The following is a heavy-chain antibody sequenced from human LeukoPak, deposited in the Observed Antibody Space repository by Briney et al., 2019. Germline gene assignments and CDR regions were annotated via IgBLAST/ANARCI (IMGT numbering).Heavy chain of an antibody. CDR3: ARRGPTGWFDP. J-gene: IGHJ5*02. Sequence: SETLSLTCSVSGASIRDYYWTWIRQPPGKRLQWIGSISHSGSTKYNPSLNSRVSISIDTSRDQFSLKLRSVTAADTAVYYCARRGPTGWFDPWGQGTLVTVSS. D-gene: IGHD3-10*01. CDR2: ISHSGST. CDR1: GASIRDYY. V-gene: IGHV4-59*01.